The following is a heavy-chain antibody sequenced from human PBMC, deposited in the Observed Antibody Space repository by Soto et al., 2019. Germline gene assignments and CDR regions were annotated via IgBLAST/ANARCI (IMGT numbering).Heavy chain of an antibody. Sequence: QVQLQESGPGLVKPSETLSLTCTVSGGSISSYYWSWIRQPPGKGLEWIGYIYYSGSTNYNPSLKRRVDISGDTSKNQFCLKLSSVTAADPAVYYCDSLIGDIVVVVAAPRDYYYYYMDVWGKGTTVTVSS. J-gene: IGHJ6*03. CDR3: DSLIGDIVVVVAAPRDYYYYYMDV. CDR2: IYYSGST. V-gene: IGHV4-59*08. CDR1: GGSISSYY. D-gene: IGHD2-15*01.